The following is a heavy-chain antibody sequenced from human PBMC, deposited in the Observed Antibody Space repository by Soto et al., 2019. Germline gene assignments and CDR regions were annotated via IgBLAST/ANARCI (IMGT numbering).Heavy chain of an antibody. CDR1: GGSISSGGYY. CDR3: ARAEGGGYDHRWFDP. V-gene: IGHV4-31*11. CDR2: IYYSGGT. J-gene: IGHJ5*02. D-gene: IGHD5-12*01. Sequence: QVQLQESGPGLVKPSQTLSLTCAVSGGSISSGGYYWSWIRQHPGKGLEWIGYIYYSGGTYYNPSLKRRVSISVDTSKNQFSLKLSSVTAADTAVYYCARAEGGGYDHRWFDPWGQGTLVTVSS.